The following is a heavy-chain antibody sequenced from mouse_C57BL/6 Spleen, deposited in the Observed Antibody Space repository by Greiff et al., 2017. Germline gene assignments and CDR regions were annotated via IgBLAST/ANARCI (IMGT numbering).Heavy chain of an antibody. CDR1: GYTFTDYY. CDR2: ITPNNGGT. J-gene: IGHJ4*01. V-gene: IGHV1-26*01. D-gene: IGHD1-1*01. CDR3: ARTYFITTVVGAMDY. Sequence: EVQLQQSGPELVKPGASVKISCKASGYTFTDYYMNWVKQSHGKSLEWIGDITPNNGGTSYNQKFKGKATLTVDKSSSTAYMELRSLTSEDSAVYYCARTYFITTVVGAMDYWGQGTSVTVSS.